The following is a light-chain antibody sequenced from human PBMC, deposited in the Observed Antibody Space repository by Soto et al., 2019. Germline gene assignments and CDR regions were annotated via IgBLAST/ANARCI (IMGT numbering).Light chain of an antibody. J-gene: IGKJ4*01. CDR3: QQTYTTPLT. Sequence: DIQMTQSPSSLSASVGDRVTITCRAGQSISSYLNWYQQKPGKAPKLLIYTASSLQSGVPSRFSGSGSRTEFTLTITSLQPGDFATYYCQQTYTTPLTFGGGTKVDIK. V-gene: IGKV1-39*01. CDR2: TAS. CDR1: QSISSY.